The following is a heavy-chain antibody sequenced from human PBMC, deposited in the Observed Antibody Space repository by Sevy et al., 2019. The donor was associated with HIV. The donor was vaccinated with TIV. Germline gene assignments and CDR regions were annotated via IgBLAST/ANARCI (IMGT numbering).Heavy chain of an antibody. CDR1: GGSISNSDSY. V-gene: IGHV4-30-4*02. J-gene: IGHJ4*02. CDR3: ASKRGYNHGPFDY. CDR2: IHYTGGT. Sequence: SETLSHTCTVSGGSISNSDSYWSWIRQPPGKGLEWIGYIHYTGGTYYDPFLKSRVAMSVDTSEKQFSLKLSSMTEADTAVYYCASKRGYNHGPFDYWGQGTLVTVSS. D-gene: IGHD5-12*01.